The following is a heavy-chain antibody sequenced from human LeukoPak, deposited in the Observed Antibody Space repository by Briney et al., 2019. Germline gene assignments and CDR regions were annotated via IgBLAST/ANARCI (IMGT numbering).Heavy chain of an antibody. CDR1: GYSFTSYW. Sequence: GESLKISCKGSGYSFTSYWIGWVRQMPGKGPEWMGIIYPGDSDTRYSPSFQGQVTISADKSISTAYLQWSSLKASDTAMYYCARSVGDSGYSTIGARDYFDYWGQGTLVTVSS. D-gene: IGHD5-12*01. V-gene: IGHV5-51*01. CDR2: IYPGDSDT. CDR3: ARSVGDSGYSTIGARDYFDY. J-gene: IGHJ4*02.